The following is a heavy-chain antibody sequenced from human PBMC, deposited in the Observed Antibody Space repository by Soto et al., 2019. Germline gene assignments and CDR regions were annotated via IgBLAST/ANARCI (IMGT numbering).Heavy chain of an antibody. D-gene: IGHD2-21*02. Sequence: GGSLRLSCAASGFTFSNYVMQWVRQAPGKGLEWVAVISYDGSSKFYADSEGRFTISRDNSKNTLFLQMNSLRAEDTAVYYCASLGVGDWANYYYYYGMDVWGQGTTVTVSS. CDR1: GFTFSNYV. J-gene: IGHJ6*02. CDR3: ASLGVGDWANYYYYYGMDV. CDR2: ISYDGSSK. V-gene: IGHV3-30*03.